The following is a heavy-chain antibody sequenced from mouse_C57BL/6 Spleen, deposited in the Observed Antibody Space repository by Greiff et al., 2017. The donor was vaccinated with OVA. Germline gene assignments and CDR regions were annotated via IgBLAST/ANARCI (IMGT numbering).Heavy chain of an antibody. Sequence: QVQLQQPGAELVKPGASVKMSCKASGYTFTSYWITWVKQRPGQGLEWIGDIYPGSGSTNYNEKFKSKATLTVDTSSSTAYMQLSSLTSEDSAVYDCASSGDGSFPYYLDYWGQGTTLTVSS. D-gene: IGHD2-3*01. CDR2: IYPGSGST. CDR3: ASSGDGSFPYYLDY. V-gene: IGHV1-55*01. J-gene: IGHJ2*01. CDR1: GYTFTSYW.